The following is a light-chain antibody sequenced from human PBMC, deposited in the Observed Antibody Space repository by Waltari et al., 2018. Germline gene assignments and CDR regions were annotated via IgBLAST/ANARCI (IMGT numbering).Light chain of an antibody. J-gene: IGKJ1*01. CDR1: QSISSL. CDR2: KAS. Sequence: DIQMTQSPSTLSASVGDRVTITCRASQSISSLLAWYQQKPGKAPKLLIYKASSLESGVPSRFRGSGSGTEFTLTISSLQPDDFATYYCQQYNSYWTFGQGTKVEIK. CDR3: QQYNSYWT. V-gene: IGKV1-5*03.